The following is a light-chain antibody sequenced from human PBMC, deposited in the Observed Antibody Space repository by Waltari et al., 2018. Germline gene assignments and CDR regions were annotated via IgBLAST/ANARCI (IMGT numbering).Light chain of an antibody. CDR3: YSSDSTGLRV. V-gene: IGLV3-10*01. J-gene: IGLJ1*01. CDR1: ELPRKY. Sequence: SYELTQTPSESVSPGQTARIPCSGHELPRKYAYWFQQKSGQAPRLVIYEDTKRPSGIPERFSGSSSGTVATLTITGAQVDDEADYYCYSSDSTGLRVFGGGTTVVVL. CDR2: EDT.